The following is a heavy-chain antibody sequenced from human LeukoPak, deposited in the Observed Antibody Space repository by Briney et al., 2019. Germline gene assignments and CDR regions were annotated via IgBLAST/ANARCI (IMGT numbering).Heavy chain of an antibody. V-gene: IGHV4-34*01. CDR3: ARDGYSSSWHFFDY. CDR1: GGSFSGYY. CDR2: INHSGST. D-gene: IGHD6-13*01. Sequence: SSETLSLTCAVYGGSFSGYYWSWTRQPRGKGLEWIGEINHSGSTNYNPSLKSRVTISVDTSKNQFSLKLSSVTAADTAVYYCARDGYSSSWHFFDYWGQGTLVTVSS. J-gene: IGHJ4*02.